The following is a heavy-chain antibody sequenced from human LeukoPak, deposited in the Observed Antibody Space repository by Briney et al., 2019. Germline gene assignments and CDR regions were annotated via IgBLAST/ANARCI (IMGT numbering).Heavy chain of an antibody. V-gene: IGHV3-11*01. CDR2: ISSSGSTI. J-gene: IGHJ4*02. Sequence: GGSLRLSCAASGFTFPNYAMTWVRQAPGKGLEWVSYISSSGSTIYYADSVKGRFTISRDNAKNSLYLQMNSLRAEDTAVYYCARGFLYYYDSSGYSDYWGQGTLVTVSS. CDR1: GFTFPNYA. D-gene: IGHD3-22*01. CDR3: ARGFLYYYDSSGYSDY.